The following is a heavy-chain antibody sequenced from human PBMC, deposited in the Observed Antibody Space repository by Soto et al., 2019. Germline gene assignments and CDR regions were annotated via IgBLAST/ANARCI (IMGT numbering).Heavy chain of an antibody. V-gene: IGHV3-23*01. CDR3: ATPLSSGWYGPQDY. Sequence: GGSLRLSCAASGFTFSSFALTWVRQAPGKGLEWVSGISGSGISTDHADSVKGRLTISRDNSKNTLFLQMNSLRAEDTAIYYWATPLSSGWYGPQDYWGQGTLVIVSS. CDR1: GFTFSSFA. J-gene: IGHJ4*02. D-gene: IGHD6-19*01. CDR2: ISGSGIST.